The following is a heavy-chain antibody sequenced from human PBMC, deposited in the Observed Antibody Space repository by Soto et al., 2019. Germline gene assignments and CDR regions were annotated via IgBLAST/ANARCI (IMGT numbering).Heavy chain of an antibody. CDR2: IKSKTDGGTT. CDR1: GFTFSNAW. V-gene: IGHV3-15*01. CDR3: TTESESGQDCSSTSCYRGDAFDI. D-gene: IGHD2-2*02. Sequence: PGGSLRLSCAASGFTFSNAWMSWVRQAPGKGLEWVGRIKSKTDGGTTDYAAPVKGRFTISRDDSKNTLYLQMNSLKTEDTAVYYCTTESESGQDCSSTSCYRGDAFDIWGQGTMVTVSS. J-gene: IGHJ3*02.